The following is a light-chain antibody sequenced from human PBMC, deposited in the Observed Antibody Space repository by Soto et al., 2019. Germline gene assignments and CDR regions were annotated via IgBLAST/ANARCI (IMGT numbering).Light chain of an antibody. CDR1: TSNIGSNY. CDR2: TDN. CDR3: AAWDDNLRGHWV. J-gene: IGLJ2*01. V-gene: IGLV1-47*02. Sequence: QSVLTQAPSASGTPGQRVTISCSGSTSNIGSNYVYWYQHLPATAPKLLIYTDNQRPSAVPDRFSGSKSATSAALAISVLRAEDEAAYFWAAWDDNLRGHWVFGGGTKLTVL.